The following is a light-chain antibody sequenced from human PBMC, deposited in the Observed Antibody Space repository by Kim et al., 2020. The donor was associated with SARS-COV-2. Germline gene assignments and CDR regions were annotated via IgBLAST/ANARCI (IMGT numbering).Light chain of an antibody. CDR1: QNVLYSSNNKNY. J-gene: IGKJ2*01. CDR3: QQCYTTPYT. Sequence: RATINCKSSQNVLYSSNNKNYLAWYQQKPGQPPKLLINWASTRESGVPDRFSGSGSGTDFSLTISNLQAEDVAVYYCQQCYTTPYTFGQGTKLEIK. CDR2: WAS. V-gene: IGKV4-1*01.